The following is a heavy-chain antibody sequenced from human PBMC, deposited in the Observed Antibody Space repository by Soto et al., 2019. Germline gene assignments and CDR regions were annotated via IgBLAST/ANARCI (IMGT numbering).Heavy chain of an antibody. CDR1: GGSISSSSYY. CDR3: ARHPYEFWSGYYTSWFDY. D-gene: IGHD3-3*01. CDR2: IYYSGST. V-gene: IGHV4-39*01. J-gene: IGHJ4*02. Sequence: QLQLQESGPGLVKPSETLSLTCTVSGGSISSSSYYWGWIRQPPGKGLEWIGSIYYSGSTYYNPSLMLRVTRTVDTSKIQFSLKLSSVAAADTAVYYCARHPYEFWSGYYTSWFDYWGQGTLGTVSS.